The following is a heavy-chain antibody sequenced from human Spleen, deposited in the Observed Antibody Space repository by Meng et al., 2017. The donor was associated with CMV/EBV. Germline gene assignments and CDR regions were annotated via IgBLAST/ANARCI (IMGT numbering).Heavy chain of an antibody. D-gene: IGHD7-27*01. Sequence: GGSLRLSCKGYGYRFSTYWIAWVRQMPGKGLEWMGIIYPSDSDIKYSPSFQGQVTISVDKSITTAYLQWGSLKASDTAMYYCARHGDTMFSGRAFDIWGQGTMVTVSS. V-gene: IGHV5-51*01. J-gene: IGHJ3*02. CDR2: IYPSDSDI. CDR3: ARHGDTMFSGRAFDI. CDR1: GYRFSTYW.